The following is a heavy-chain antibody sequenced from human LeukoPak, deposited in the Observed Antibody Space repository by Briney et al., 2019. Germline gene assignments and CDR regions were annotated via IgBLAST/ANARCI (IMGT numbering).Heavy chain of an antibody. CDR3: AKDGGSYYDYMDV. Sequence: GGSLRLSCAASGFTFSSYGMHWVRQAPGKGLEWVAFIRYDGSNKYYADSVKGRFTISRDNSKNTLYLQMNSLRAEDTAVYYCAKDGGSYYDYMDVWGKGTTVTVSS. CDR1: GFTFSSYG. J-gene: IGHJ6*03. V-gene: IGHV3-30*02. D-gene: IGHD3-16*01. CDR2: IRYDGSNK.